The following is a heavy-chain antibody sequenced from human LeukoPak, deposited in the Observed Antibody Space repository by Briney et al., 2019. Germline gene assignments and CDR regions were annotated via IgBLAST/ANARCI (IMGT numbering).Heavy chain of an antibody. CDR3: ATTQGRYDSSGYDPSPRQVNWFDP. J-gene: IGHJ5*02. CDR1: GYTLTELS. V-gene: IGHV1-24*01. D-gene: IGHD3-22*01. Sequence: ASVKVSCKVSGYTLTELSMHWVRQAPGKGLEWMGGFDPEDGETIYAQKFQGRVTMTEDTSTDTAYMELSSLRSEDTAVYYCATTQGRYDSSGYDPSPRQVNWFDPWGQGTLATVSS. CDR2: FDPEDGET.